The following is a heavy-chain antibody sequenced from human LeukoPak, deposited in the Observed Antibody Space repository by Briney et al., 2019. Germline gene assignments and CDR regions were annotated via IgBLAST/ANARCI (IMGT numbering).Heavy chain of an antibody. D-gene: IGHD3-10*01. Sequence: SETLSLTCTVSGGSISSSSYYWGWIRQPPGKGLEWIGSIYYSGSTYYNPSLKSRVTISVDTSKNQFSLKLSSVTAADTAVYYCAREGDTMVRGVMGDWFDPWGQGTLVTVSS. CDR2: IYYSGST. CDR1: GGSISSSSYY. J-gene: IGHJ5*02. CDR3: AREGDTMVRGVMGDWFDP. V-gene: IGHV4-39*07.